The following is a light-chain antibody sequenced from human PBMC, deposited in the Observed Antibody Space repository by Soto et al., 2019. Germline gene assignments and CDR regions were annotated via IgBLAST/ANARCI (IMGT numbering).Light chain of an antibody. CDR2: EVN. Sequence: QSALTQPPSASGSPGQSVTISCTGTSSDVGGYNLVSWYQQHPGKAPKLMIYEVNKRPSGVPDRFSGSKSGNTASLTVSGLQAEDEGDYYCSAYTVSRTYVFGTGTKLTVL. CDR3: SAYTVSRTYV. CDR1: SSDVGGYNL. J-gene: IGLJ1*01. V-gene: IGLV2-8*01.